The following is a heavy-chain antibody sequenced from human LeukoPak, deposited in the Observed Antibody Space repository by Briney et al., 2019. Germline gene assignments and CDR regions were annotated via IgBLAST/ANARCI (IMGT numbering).Heavy chain of an antibody. D-gene: IGHD2/OR15-2a*01. Sequence: KPGGSLRLSCAASGFTFSSYTMNWVRQAPGKGLEWVSSISSSSTYIYHADSVKGRFTISRDNAKNSLYLQMNSLRAEDTAVYYCVRIPNSANFPNWFDPWGQGTLVTVSS. J-gene: IGHJ5*02. CDR2: ISSSSTYI. CDR1: GFTFSSYT. CDR3: VRIPNSANFPNWFDP. V-gene: IGHV3-21*01.